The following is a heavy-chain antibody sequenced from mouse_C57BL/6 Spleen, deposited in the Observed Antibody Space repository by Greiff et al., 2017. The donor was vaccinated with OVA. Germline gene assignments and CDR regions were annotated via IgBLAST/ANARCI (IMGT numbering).Heavy chain of an antibody. CDR2: INPNNGGT. D-gene: IGHD2-1*01. CDR1: GYTFTDYN. Sequence: EVHLVESGPELVKPGASVKMSCKASGYTFTDYNMHWVKQSHGKSLEWIGYINPNNGGTSYNQKFKGKATLTVNKSSSTAYMELRSLTSEDSAVYYCALYYPYYFDYWGQGTTLTVSS. J-gene: IGHJ2*01. CDR3: ALYYPYYFDY. V-gene: IGHV1-22*01.